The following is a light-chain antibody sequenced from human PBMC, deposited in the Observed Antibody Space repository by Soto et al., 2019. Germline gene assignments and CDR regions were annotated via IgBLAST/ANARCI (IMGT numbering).Light chain of an antibody. J-gene: IGKJ2*01. CDR2: LGS. V-gene: IGKV2-28*01. Sequence: DVVMTQSPLSLPVTPGEPASISCNSSQRLLHSNGFNYLDWYLQRPGQSPQLLIYLGSNRASGVLDRFSGSGSGTEFTLKISRVEAEDIGVYYCMQALQCPRTFGQGSKLEIK. CDR1: QRLLHSNGFNY. CDR3: MQALQCPRT.